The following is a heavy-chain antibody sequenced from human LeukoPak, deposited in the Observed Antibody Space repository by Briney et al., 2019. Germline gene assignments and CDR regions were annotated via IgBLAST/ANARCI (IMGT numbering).Heavy chain of an antibody. J-gene: IGHJ2*01. D-gene: IGHD6-19*01. CDR1: GFTFSTYA. CDR2: ISDSGANT. CDR3: AKSMTLQWRGFFDL. V-gene: IGHV3-23*01. Sequence: GGSLRLSCAASGFTFSTYAMSWVRKAPGKGLEWVSTISDSGANTYYADSVRGRFTISRDNSKNTLYLQKNSLRADDTAIYYCAKSMTLQWRGFFDLWGRGTHVTVSS.